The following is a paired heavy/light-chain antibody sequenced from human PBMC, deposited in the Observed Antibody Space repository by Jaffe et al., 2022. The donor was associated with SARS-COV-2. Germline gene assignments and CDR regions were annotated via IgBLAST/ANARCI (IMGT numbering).Light chain of an antibody. V-gene: IGLV8-61*01. CDR2: STD. J-gene: IGLJ3*02. CDR1: SDSVSRSNF. Sequence: QTVVTQEPSFSVSPGGTVTLTCGLSSDSVSRSNFASWYQQTPGQAPRSLIYSTDTRSSGVPYRFSGSILGNKAALTITGAQADDESDYYCLLYMGSGISVFGGGTKLTVL. CDR3: LLYMGSGISV.
Heavy chain of an antibody. CDR3: ARVSSTMTTLFDP. CDR1: GGSFSSSY. CDR2: ISHSGSP. D-gene: IGHD4-17*01. J-gene: IGHJ5*02. V-gene: IGHV4-34*01. Sequence: QVQLHQWGAGLLKPSETLSLTCAVDGGSFSSSYWGWIRQPPGKGLEWIGYISHSGSPSYKPSLESRVTMSIDTSKNQFSLKLTSVTAADTAVYYCARVSSTMTTLFDPWGQGTLVTVSS.